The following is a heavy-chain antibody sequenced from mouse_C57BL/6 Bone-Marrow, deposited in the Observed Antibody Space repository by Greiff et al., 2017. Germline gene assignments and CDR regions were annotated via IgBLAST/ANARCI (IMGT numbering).Heavy chain of an antibody. V-gene: IGHV14-4*01. CDR1: GFNIKDDY. D-gene: IGHD1-1*01. J-gene: IGHJ2*01. Sequence: EVKLVESGAELVRPGASVKLSCTASGFNIKDDYMHWVKQRPEQGLEWIGWIDPENGDTEYASKFQGKATITADTSSNTAYLQLCSLTSEYTAVYYCATAITTVVASNYWGQGTTLTVSS. CDR3: ATAITTVVASNY. CDR2: IDPENGDT.